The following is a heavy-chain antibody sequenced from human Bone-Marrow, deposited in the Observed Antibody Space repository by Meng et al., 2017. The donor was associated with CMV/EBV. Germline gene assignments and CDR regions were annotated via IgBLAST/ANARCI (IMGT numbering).Heavy chain of an antibody. Sequence: GESLKISCAASGFTFSDYYMSWIRQAPGKGLEWVSYISSSGSTIYYADSVKGRFTISRDNAKNSLYLQMNSLRAEDTTVYYCARFEQLVVDYWGQGTMVTVSS. CDR2: ISSSGSTI. CDR3: ARFEQLVVDY. D-gene: IGHD6-6*01. V-gene: IGHV3-11*01. CDR1: GFTFSDYY. J-gene: IGHJ4*02.